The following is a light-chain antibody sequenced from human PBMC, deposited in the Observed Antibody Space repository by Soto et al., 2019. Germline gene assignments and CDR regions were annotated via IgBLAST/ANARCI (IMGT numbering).Light chain of an antibody. J-gene: IGLJ1*01. CDR1: SSDVGGYNY. V-gene: IGLV2-14*01. CDR2: DVS. Sequence: QSALTQPASVSGSPGQSITISCTGTSSDVGGYNYVSWYQQHPGKAPKLMIYDVSNRPSGVSNRFSGSKSGNTASLTISGLQADDEADYYCSSYTSSSTYVFVTGTKLTVL. CDR3: SSYTSSSTYV.